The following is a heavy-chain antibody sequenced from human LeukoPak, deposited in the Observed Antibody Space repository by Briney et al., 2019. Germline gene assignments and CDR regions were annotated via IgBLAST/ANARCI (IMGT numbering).Heavy chain of an antibody. J-gene: IGHJ4*02. V-gene: IGHV3-21*01. CDR3: ARGSGGYSGYDERLFDY. Sequence: GGSLRLSCAASGFTFSSYSMNWVRQAPGKGLEWVSSISSSSSYIYYADSVKGRFTISRDNAKNTLYLQMNSLRAEDTAVYCCARGSGGYSGYDERLFDYWGQGTLVTVSS. CDR2: ISSSSSYI. D-gene: IGHD5-12*01. CDR1: GFTFSSYS.